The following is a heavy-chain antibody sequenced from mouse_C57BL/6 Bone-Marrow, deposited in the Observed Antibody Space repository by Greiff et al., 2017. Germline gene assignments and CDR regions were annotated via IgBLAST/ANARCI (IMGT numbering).Heavy chain of an antibody. D-gene: IGHD2-1*01. V-gene: IGHV1-55*01. J-gene: IGHJ4*01. CDR1: GYTFTSYW. CDR2: ISPGSGSP. Sequence: QVPLQQPGAELVKPGASVKMSCKASGYTFTSYWITWVKQRPGQGLEWIGDISPGSGSPNYNEKFKSKATLNVDTSSITAYMQLRSRTSEDSAVYYCARYGSLRRYARDYWGQGTSVTVSS. CDR3: ARYGSLRRYARDY.